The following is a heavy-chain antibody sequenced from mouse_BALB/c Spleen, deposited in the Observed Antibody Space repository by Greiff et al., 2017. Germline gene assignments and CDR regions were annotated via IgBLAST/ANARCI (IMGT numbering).Heavy chain of an antibody. J-gene: IGHJ2*01. CDR1: GFAFSSYD. CDR3: ARHLYYFDY. Sequence: EVQVVESGGGLVKPGGSLKLSCAASGFAFSSYDMSWVRQTPEKRLEWVAYISSGGGSTYYPDTVKGRFTISRDNAKNTLYLQMSSLKSEDTAMYYCARHLYYFDYWGQGTTLTVSS. CDR2: ISSGGGST. V-gene: IGHV5-12-1*01.